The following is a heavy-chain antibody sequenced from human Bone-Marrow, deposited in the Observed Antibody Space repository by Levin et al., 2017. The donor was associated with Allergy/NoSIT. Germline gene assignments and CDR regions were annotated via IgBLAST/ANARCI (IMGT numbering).Heavy chain of an antibody. D-gene: IGHD6-13*01. CDR1: GFTVSSNY. V-gene: IGHV3-53*01. Sequence: SCAASGFTVSSNYMSWVRQAPGKGLEWVSVIYSGGSTYYADSVKGRFTISRDNSKNTLYLQMNSLRAEDTAVYYCARDWGSSWGGWFDPWGQGTLVTVSS. J-gene: IGHJ5*02. CDR2: IYSGGST. CDR3: ARDWGSSWGGWFDP.